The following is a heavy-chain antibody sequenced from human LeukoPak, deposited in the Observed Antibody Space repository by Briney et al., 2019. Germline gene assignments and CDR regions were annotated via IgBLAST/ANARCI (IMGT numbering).Heavy chain of an antibody. V-gene: IGHV1-2*02. D-gene: IGHD1-1*01. CDR1: GYTFTGYY. Sequence: ASVKVSCKASGYTFTGYYMHWVRQAPGQGLEWMGWINPNSGGTNYAPKFQGRVTMTRDTSISTAYMELSRLRSDDTAVYYCARGRTGTLGSFDYWGQGTLVTVSS. CDR2: INPNSGGT. CDR3: ARGRTGTLGSFDY. J-gene: IGHJ4*02.